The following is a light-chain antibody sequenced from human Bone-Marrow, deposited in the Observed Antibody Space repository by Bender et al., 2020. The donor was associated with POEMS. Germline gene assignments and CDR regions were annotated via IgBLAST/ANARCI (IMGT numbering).Light chain of an antibody. CDR3: QSYDNSLGGWV. V-gene: IGLV1-40*01. J-gene: IGLJ3*02. CDR1: SSNTGSGYD. CDR2: GNN. Sequence: QSVLTQPPSVSGAPGQRVTISCTGSSSNTGSGYDVHWYQQLPGTAPKLLIYGNNNRPSGVPDRFSGSKSGTSASLAITGLQAEDEGDYYCQSYDNSLGGWVFGGGTKLTVL.